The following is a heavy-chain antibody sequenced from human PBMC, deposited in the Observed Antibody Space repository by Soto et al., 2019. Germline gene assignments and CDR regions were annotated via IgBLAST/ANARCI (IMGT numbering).Heavy chain of an antibody. V-gene: IGHV1-8*01. Sequence: ASVKVSCKASGDTFIKYDINGVRQATGQGLEWMGWMNPSNGNAGYAQSFRGRVTMTSNTSITTAYMELSGLRYEDTAVYYCARRKERSGPNYFDVWGQGTLVTVSS. CDR3: ARRKERSGPNYFDV. D-gene: IGHD3-10*01. CDR2: MNPSNGNA. CDR1: GDTFIKYD. J-gene: IGHJ4*02.